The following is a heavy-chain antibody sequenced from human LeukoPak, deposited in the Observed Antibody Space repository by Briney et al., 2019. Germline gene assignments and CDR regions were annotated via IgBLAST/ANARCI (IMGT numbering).Heavy chain of an antibody. CDR2: INPNSGGT. CDR1: GYTFTGYY. D-gene: IGHD2-2*03. CDR3: AADVGYCSSTSCYMGWFDP. Sequence: ASVKVSCKASGYTFTGYYTHWVRQAPGQGLEWMGWINPNSGGTNYAQKFQGRVTMTRDTSISTAYMELSRLRSDDTAVYYCAADVGYCSSTSCYMGWFDPWGQGTLVTVSS. V-gene: IGHV1-2*02. J-gene: IGHJ5*02.